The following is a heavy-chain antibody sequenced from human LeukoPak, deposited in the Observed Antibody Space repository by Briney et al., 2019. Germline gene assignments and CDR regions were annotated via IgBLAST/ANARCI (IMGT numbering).Heavy chain of an antibody. CDR3: AKELLTFGGVIGPYYFDY. D-gene: IGHD3-16*02. Sequence: GGSLRLSCAASGFTFSSYAMSWVRQAPGKGLEWVSAISGSGGSTYYADSVKGRFTISRDNSKNTLYLQMNSLRAEDTAVYYCAKELLTFGGVIGPYYFDYWGQGTLVTVSS. CDR1: GFTFSSYA. CDR2: ISGSGGST. J-gene: IGHJ4*02. V-gene: IGHV3-23*01.